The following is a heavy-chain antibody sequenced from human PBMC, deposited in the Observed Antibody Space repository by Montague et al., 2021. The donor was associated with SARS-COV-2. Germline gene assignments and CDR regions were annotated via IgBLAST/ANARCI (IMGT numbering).Heavy chain of an antibody. D-gene: IGHD4/OR15-4a*01. CDR1: GFTFSIYA. CDR2: ITNNGSNI. V-gene: IGHV3-30-3*01. CDR3: ARDRWCWEFDY. J-gene: IGHJ4*02. Sequence: SLRLSCAASGFTFSIYAMHWVRQAPGKGLEWVAAITNNGSNIYYADSVKGRFTISRDNSKNTLYLQMNSLRAEDTAVYYCARDRWCWEFDYWGQGTLVTVSS.